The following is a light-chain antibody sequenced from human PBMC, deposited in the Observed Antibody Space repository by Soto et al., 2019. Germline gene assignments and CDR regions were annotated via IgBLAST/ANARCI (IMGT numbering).Light chain of an antibody. Sequence: EVVLTQSPGTLSLSPGERATLSCRASQRINNNFLAWYQQKPGQAPRLLIYGASSRATGIPDRFTDSGSWTEFTLTISRLEPEDFAVYYCQQYGISPGFTFGPGTKVDIK. CDR3: QQYGISPGFT. CDR2: GAS. V-gene: IGKV3-20*01. J-gene: IGKJ3*01. CDR1: QRINNNF.